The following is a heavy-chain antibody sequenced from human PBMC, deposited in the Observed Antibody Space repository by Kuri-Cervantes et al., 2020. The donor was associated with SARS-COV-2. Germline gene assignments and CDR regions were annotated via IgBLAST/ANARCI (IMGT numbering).Heavy chain of an antibody. Sequence: SETLSLTCTVSGGSISSSSYYWGWIRQPPGKGLEWIGSIYYSGSTYYNPSLKSRVTISVDTSKNQFSLKLSSVTAADTAVYYCASSSSGYYYPFDYWGQGTLVTVSS. CDR2: IYYSGST. D-gene: IGHD3-22*01. V-gene: IGHV4-39*07. J-gene: IGHJ4*02. CDR1: GGSISSSSYY. CDR3: ASSSSGYYYPFDY.